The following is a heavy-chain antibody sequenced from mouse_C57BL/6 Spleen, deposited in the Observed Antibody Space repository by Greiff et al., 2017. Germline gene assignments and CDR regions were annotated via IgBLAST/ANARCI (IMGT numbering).Heavy chain of an antibody. CDR1: GYTFTSYW. V-gene: IGHV1-69*01. D-gene: IGHD3-2*01. J-gene: IGHJ3*01. CDR2: IDPSDSYT. Sequence: VQLQQPGAELVMPGASVKLSCKASGYTFTSYWMHWVKQRPGQGLEWIGEIDPSDSYTNYNQKFKGKSTLTVDKSSSTAYMQLSSLTSEDSAVYYCARGDSPGAYWGQGTLVTVSA. CDR3: ARGDSPGAY.